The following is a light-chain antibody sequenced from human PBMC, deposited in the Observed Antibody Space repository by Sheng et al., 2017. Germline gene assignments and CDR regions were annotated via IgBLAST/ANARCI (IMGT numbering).Light chain of an antibody. J-gene: IGKJ2*01. CDR1: QSISSY. CDR3: QQSYSTPYT. CDR2: AAS. V-gene: IGKV1-39*01. Sequence: RVTITCRASQSISSYLNWYQQKPGKAPKLLIYAASSLQSGVPSRFSGSGSGTDFTLTISSLQPEDFATYYCQQSYSTPYTFGQGTKLEIK.